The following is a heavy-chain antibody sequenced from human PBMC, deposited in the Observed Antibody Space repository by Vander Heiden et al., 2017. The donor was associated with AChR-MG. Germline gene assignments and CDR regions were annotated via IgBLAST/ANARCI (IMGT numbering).Heavy chain of an antibody. D-gene: IGHD3-3*01. Sequence: QVQLVESGGGVVQPGRSLRLSCAASGFTFRSYAMHGVRQAPGKGLEWVAVISYDGSNKYYADSVKGRFTISRDNSKNTLYLQMNSLRAEDTAVYYCARDGLYYDFWSGYYSGIMDVWGQGTTVTVSS. CDR3: ARDGLYYDFWSGYYSGIMDV. V-gene: IGHV3-30-3*01. J-gene: IGHJ6*02. CDR1: GFTFRSYA. CDR2: ISYDGSNK.